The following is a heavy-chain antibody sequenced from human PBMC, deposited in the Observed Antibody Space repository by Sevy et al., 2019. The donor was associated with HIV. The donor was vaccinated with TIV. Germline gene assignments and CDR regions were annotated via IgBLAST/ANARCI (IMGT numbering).Heavy chain of an antibody. CDR3: ARVGCTKANDY. Sequence: GGSLRLSCAASGFTFSKYSMSWVGQPPGKGLEWVSTLSFGCGEINYADSVKGRFTISMDNSKSSVSVQMTTLSPEDTAVYSWARVGCTKANDYWGQGTLVTVSS. CDR2: LSFGCGEI. J-gene: IGHJ4*02. V-gene: IGHV3-23*01. D-gene: IGHD2-8*01. CDR1: GFTFSKYS.